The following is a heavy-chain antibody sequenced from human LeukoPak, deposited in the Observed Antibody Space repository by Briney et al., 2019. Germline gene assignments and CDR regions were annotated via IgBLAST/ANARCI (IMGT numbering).Heavy chain of an antibody. V-gene: IGHV1-69*04. CDR3: ARDRSEDIVVVPAAENWFDP. CDR1: GGTFSSYA. J-gene: IGHJ5*02. CDR2: IIRILGIA. D-gene: IGHD2-2*01. Sequence: SVKVSCKASGGTFSSYAISWVRQAPGQGLEWMGRIIRILGIANYAQKFQGRVTITADKSTSTAYMELSSLRSEDTAVYYCARDRSEDIVVVPAAENWFDPWGQGTLVTVSS.